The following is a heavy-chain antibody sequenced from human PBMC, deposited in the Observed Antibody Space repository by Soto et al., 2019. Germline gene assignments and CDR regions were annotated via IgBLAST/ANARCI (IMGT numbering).Heavy chain of an antibody. V-gene: IGHV3-7*04. CDR3: ARAGAVSGRYYFDY. D-gene: IGHD6-19*01. CDR1: GFTFSRYW. Sequence: EVQLVESGGGLVQPGGSLRLSCAASGFTFSRYWMNWVRQAPGKGLEWVAKIKQDGSEKYYVDSVEGRFTISRDDAKNSVDLQMNSLGAEDTAVYYCARAGAVSGRYYFDYWGQGVLVTVSS. J-gene: IGHJ4*02. CDR2: IKQDGSEK.